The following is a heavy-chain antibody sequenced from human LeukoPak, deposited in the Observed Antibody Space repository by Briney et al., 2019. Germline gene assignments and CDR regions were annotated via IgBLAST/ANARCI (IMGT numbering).Heavy chain of an antibody. CDR3: ARYQLLYHWFDP. D-gene: IGHD2-2*02. CDR1: GGSISRYY. V-gene: IGHV4-4*09. CDR2: IYIGGST. J-gene: IGHJ5*02. Sequence: KPSETLSLTCSVSGGSISRYYWSWIRQPPGKGLEWIGYIYIGGSTNYNPSLKSRVTISGDTSKNQFSLRLTSVTAADTAVYYCARYQLLYHWFDPWGQGTLVTVSS.